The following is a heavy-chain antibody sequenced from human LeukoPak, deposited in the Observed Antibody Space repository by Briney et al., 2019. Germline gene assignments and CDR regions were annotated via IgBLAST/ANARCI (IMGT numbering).Heavy chain of an antibody. D-gene: IGHD2-8*01. CDR3: ARDVYEVYYYGMDV. J-gene: IGHJ6*02. CDR1: GFTVSSNY. CDR2: IYSGGST. V-gene: IGHV3-66*01. Sequence: GGSLRLSCAASGFTVSSNYMSWVRQAPGKGLEWVSVIYSGGSTYYADSVKGRFTISRDNSKNTLYLQMNSLRAEDTAVYYCARDVYEVYYYGMDVWGQEPRSPSP.